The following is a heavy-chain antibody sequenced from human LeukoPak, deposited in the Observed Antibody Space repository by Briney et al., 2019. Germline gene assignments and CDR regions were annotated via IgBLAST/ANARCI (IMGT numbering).Heavy chain of an antibody. CDR3: ARDLREVAGTKPFDY. D-gene: IGHD6-19*01. CDR2: ISAYNGNT. J-gene: IGHJ4*02. V-gene: IGHV1-18*01. CDR1: GYTFTSYG. Sequence: EASVKVSCKASGYTFTSYGISWVRQAPGQGLEWMGWISAYNGNTDYAQKLQGRVTMTTDTSTSTAYMELRSLRSDDTAVYYCARDLREVAGTKPFDYWGQGTLVTVSS.